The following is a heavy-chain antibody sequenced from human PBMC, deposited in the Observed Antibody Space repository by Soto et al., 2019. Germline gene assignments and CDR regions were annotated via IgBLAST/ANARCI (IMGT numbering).Heavy chain of an antibody. V-gene: IGHV3-30-3*01. CDR1: GFTFSSYA. CDR3: ARDSLIDLDLKQQLVSGVDY. J-gene: IGHJ4*02. D-gene: IGHD6-13*01. CDR2: ISYDGSNK. Sequence: GGSLRLSCAASGFTFSSYAMHWVRQAPGKGLEWVAVISYDGSNKYYADSVKGRFTISRDNSKNTLYLQMNSLRAEDTAVYYCARDSLIDLDLKQQLVSGVDYWGQGTLVTVSS.